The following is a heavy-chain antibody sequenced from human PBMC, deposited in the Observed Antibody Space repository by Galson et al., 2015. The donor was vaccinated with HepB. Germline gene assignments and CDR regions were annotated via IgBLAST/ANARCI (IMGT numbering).Heavy chain of an antibody. CDR3: AKDLMGGVAVAN. CDR2: ISGSGGST. J-gene: IGHJ4*02. Sequence: SLRLSCAASGFTFSSYAMSWVRQAPGKGLEWVSAISGSGGSTYYADSVKGRFTISRDNSKNTLYLQMNSLRAEDTAVYYCAKDLMGGVAVANWGQGTLVTVSS. D-gene: IGHD6-19*01. V-gene: IGHV3-23*01. CDR1: GFTFSSYA.